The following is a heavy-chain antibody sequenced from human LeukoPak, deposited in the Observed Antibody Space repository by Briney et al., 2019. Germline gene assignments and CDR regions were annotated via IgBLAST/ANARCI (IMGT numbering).Heavy chain of an antibody. V-gene: IGHV4-61*02. CDR2: IYTSGST. J-gene: IGHJ4*02. CDR1: GGSISSGSYY. D-gene: IGHD5-18*01. Sequence: PSETLSLTCTVSGGSISSGSYYWSWIRQPAGKGLEWIGRIYTSGSTYYNPSLKSRVTISVDTSKNQFSLKLSSVTAADTAVYYCARRRGTAMAIFDYWGQGTLVTVSS. CDR3: ARRRGTAMAIFDY.